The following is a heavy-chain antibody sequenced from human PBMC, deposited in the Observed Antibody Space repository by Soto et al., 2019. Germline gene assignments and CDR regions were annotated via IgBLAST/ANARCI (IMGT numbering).Heavy chain of an antibody. Sequence: GGSLRLSCAASGFTVSSNYMSWVRQAPGKGLEWVSVIYSGGSTYYADSVKGRFTISRDNSKNTLYLQMNSLRAEDTAVYYCARDPGIAAAGTYYYYGMDVWGQGTTVTVSS. CDR1: GFTVSSNY. V-gene: IGHV3-66*01. D-gene: IGHD6-13*01. CDR3: ARDPGIAAAGTYYYYGMDV. J-gene: IGHJ6*02. CDR2: IYSGGST.